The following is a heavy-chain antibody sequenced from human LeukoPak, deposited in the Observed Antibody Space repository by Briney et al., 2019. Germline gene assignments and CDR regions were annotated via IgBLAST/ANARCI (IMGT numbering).Heavy chain of an antibody. CDR1: GYTFTGYY. CDR3: ARGGITMVRGPEFDY. V-gene: IGHV1-2*04. D-gene: IGHD3-10*01. J-gene: IGHJ4*02. Sequence: ASVKVSCKASGYTFTGYYMHCVRQAPGQGLEWMGWINPNSGGTNYAQKFQGWVTMTRDTSISTAYMELSRLRSDDTAVYYCARGGITMVRGPEFDYWGQGTLVTVSS. CDR2: INPNSGGT.